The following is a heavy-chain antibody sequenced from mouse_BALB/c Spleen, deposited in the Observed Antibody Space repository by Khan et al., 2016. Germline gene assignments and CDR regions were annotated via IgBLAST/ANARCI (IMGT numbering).Heavy chain of an antibody. Sequence: EVQLQESGPSLVKPSQTLSLTCSVTGDSITSGYWNWIRKFPGNKLEYMVYINYSGSTNYNPSPKSRISITRHTSTNQYYLQLNSLTTEDIATYYCARSNRNDGWFGDWGQGTLVTVSA. V-gene: IGHV3-8*02. J-gene: IGHJ3*01. CDR1: GDSITSGY. CDR3: ARSNRNDGWFGD. CDR2: INYSGST. D-gene: IGHD2-14*01.